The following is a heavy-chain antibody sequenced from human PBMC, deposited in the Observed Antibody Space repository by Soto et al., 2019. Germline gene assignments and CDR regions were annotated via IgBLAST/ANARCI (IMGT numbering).Heavy chain of an antibody. Sequence: EVQLLESGGGLVQPGGSLRLSCGASGFTFSSHAMTWVRQAPGKGLEWVSAISGSGDSTYYADSVKGRFTISRDNSKNTMFLQINSLRAEDTAVYYCAQGRGLVRPHYWGQGTLVTVSS. D-gene: IGHD3-9*01. J-gene: IGHJ4*02. CDR1: GFTFSSHA. CDR2: ISGSGDST. V-gene: IGHV3-23*01. CDR3: AQGRGLVRPHY.